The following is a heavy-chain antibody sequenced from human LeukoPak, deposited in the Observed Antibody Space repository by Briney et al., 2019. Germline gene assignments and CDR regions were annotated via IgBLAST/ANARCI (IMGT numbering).Heavy chain of an antibody. CDR2: INHSGST. V-gene: IGHV4-34*01. D-gene: IGHD3-3*01. CDR3: ARHYDPYYYYYGMDV. Sequence: SETLSLTCAVYGGSFSGYYWSWIRQPPGKGLEWIGEINHSGSTNYNPSLKSRVTISVDTSKNQFSLKLSSVTAADTAVYYCARHYDPYYYYYGMDVWGQGTMVTVSS. CDR1: GGSFSGYY. J-gene: IGHJ6*02.